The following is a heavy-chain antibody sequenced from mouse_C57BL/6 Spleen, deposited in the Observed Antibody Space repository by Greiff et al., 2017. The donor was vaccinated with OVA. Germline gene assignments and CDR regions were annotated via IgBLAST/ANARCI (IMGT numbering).Heavy chain of an antibody. J-gene: IGHJ2*01. CDR3: ARRPTVVARGFDY. Sequence: VQLQQPGAELVMPGASVKLSCKASGYTFTSYWMHWVKQRPGQGLEWIGEIDPSDSYTNYNQKFKGKSTLTVDKSSSTAYMQLSSLTSEDSAVYYCARRPTVVARGFDYWGQGTTLTVSS. CDR2: IDPSDSYT. CDR1: GYTFTSYW. D-gene: IGHD1-1*01. V-gene: IGHV1-69*01.